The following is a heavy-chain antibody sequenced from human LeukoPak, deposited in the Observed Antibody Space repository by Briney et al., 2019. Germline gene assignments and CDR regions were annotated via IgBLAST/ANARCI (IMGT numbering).Heavy chain of an antibody. CDR2: IRSCGDYI. CDR1: EDGFTRHT. CDR3: AREYDSRARFDS. J-gene: IGHJ4*02. V-gene: IGHV3-21*05. Sequence: GGSLRLSCAVSEDGFTRHTMNWVRRAPGKGVEWISYIRSCGDYIYYADSVKGLFTISRDNARTSVYLQMNSLRVEDTAIYYCAREYDSRARFDSWGQGTLVTVSS. D-gene: IGHD6-13*01.